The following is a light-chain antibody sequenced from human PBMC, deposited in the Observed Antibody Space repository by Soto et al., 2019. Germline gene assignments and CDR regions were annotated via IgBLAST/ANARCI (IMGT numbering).Light chain of an antibody. J-gene: IGKJ4*01. CDR3: QHYNKRPHLT. CDR1: QSVSNN. V-gene: IGKV3-15*01. CDR2: GAS. Sequence: EIVLTQSPGTLSLSPGERATLSCRASQSVSNNYLAWYQQKPGQAPRLLIYGASTRATGIPARFSGSGSGTEFTLTISSLQSEDFAVYYCQHYNKRPHLTFGGGTKVDIK.